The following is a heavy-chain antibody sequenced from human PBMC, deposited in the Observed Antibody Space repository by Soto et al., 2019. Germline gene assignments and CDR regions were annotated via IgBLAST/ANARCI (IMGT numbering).Heavy chain of an antibody. CDR2: INHSGST. CDR1: GGSFSGYY. V-gene: IGHV4-34*01. CDR3: ARGLSRLGNFDY. J-gene: IGHJ4*02. Sequence: SETLSLTCAVYGGSFSGYYWSWIRQPPGKGLEWIGEINHSGSTNYNPSLKSRVTISVDTSKNQFSLKLSSVTAADTAVYYCARGLSRLGNFDYWGQGTRVTVS. D-gene: IGHD7-27*01.